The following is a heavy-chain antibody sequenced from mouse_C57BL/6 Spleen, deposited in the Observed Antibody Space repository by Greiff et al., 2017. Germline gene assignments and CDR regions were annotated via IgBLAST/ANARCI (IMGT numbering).Heavy chain of an antibody. V-gene: IGHV5-6*01. CDR3: ARHETTVAPFDY. Sequence: EVQLVESGGDLVKPGGSLKLSCAASGFTFSSYGMSWVRQTPDKRLEWVATISSGGSYTYYPDSVKGRFTISRDNVKNTLYLQMSSLKSEDTAMYYCARHETTVAPFDYWGQGTTLTVSS. CDR2: ISSGGSYT. D-gene: IGHD1-1*01. J-gene: IGHJ2*01. CDR1: GFTFSSYG.